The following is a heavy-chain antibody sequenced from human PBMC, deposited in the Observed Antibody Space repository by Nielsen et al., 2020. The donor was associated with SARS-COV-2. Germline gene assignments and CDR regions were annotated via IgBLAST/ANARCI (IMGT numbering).Heavy chain of an antibody. J-gene: IGHJ6*02. Sequence: ASVKVSCKASGYTFTGYYMHWVRQAPGQGLEWMGRINPNSGGTNYAQKFQGRVTITADESTSTAYMELSSLRSEDTAVYYCARDHSSSPTGYYYGMDVWGQGTTVTVSS. CDR2: INPNSGGT. D-gene: IGHD6-13*01. CDR3: ARDHSSSPTGYYYGMDV. CDR1: GYTFTGYY. V-gene: IGHV1-2*06.